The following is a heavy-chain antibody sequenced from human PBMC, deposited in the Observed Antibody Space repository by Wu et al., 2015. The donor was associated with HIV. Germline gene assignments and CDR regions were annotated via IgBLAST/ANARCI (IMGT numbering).Heavy chain of an antibody. J-gene: IGHJ4*02. CDR2: ISAYNGNT. Sequence: QVQLVQSGAEVKKPGSSVKVSCKTSGGTFSNYVFSWVRQAPGQGLEWMGWISAYNGNTNYAQKLQGRVTMTTDTSTSTAYMELRSLRSDDTAVYYCARRSRRQSAAGQFDYVGPGNAGHRLL. CDR3: ARRSRRQSAAGQFDY. CDR1: GGTFSNYV. V-gene: IGHV1-18*01. D-gene: IGHD6-13*01.